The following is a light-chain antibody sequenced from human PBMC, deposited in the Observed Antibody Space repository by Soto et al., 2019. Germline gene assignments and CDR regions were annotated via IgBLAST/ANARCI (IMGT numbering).Light chain of an antibody. CDR1: SSDVGGYIY. Sequence: QSVLTQPASVSGSPGQSITISCTGTSSDVGGYIYVSWYQQHPGKAPKLMIYDVTSRPSGVSYRCSGSKSGNTASLTISGLQAEDEADYYCSSYTTSSSYVFGTGTELTVL. CDR3: SSYTTSSSYV. V-gene: IGLV2-14*01. CDR2: DVT. J-gene: IGLJ1*01.